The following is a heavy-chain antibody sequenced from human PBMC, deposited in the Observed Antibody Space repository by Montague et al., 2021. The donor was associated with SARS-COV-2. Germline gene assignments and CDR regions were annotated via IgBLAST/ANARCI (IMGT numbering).Heavy chain of an antibody. J-gene: IGHJ4*02. V-gene: IGHV4-4*02. CDR3: TSHPVFQQLYS. CDR1: GASVSSINW. CDR2: IHHTGIT. Sequence: SETLSLTCAVSGASVSSINWWTWVRQPPGRGLERIAEIHHTGITNFNPSLRSRVSISLDTSRNQFSLTLTSVTAADTAIYYCTSHPVFQQLYSWGQGTLVSVSS. D-gene: IGHD6-13*01.